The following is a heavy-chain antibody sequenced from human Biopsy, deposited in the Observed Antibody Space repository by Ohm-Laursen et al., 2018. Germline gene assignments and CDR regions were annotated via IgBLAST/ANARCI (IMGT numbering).Heavy chain of an antibody. CDR1: GSSFSDYH. J-gene: IGHJ6*02. CDR3: ARDTRWSPYSMDV. D-gene: IGHD4-23*01. V-gene: IGHV3-11*01. Sequence: GSLRLSCAAAGSSFSDYHMRWIRQAPGRGPEWVSYISGGGTIYYGDSMKGRVTISRDNAKNSLYLQMHSLRAEDTAVYYCARDTRWSPYSMDVWGQGTTVTVSS. CDR2: ISGGGTI.